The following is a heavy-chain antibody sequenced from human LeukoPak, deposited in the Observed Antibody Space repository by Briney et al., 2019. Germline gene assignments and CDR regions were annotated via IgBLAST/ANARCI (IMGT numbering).Heavy chain of an antibody. D-gene: IGHD2-15*01. CDR3: AKDRPRYCSGGSCYSNWFDP. Sequence: PGGSLRLSCAASGFTFNSYVMSWVRQAPGKGLEWVSAISGSGGSTYYADSVKGRFTISRDNSKNTLYLQMNSLRAEDTAVYYCAKDRPRYCSGGSCYSNWFDPWGQGTLVTVSS. CDR2: ISGSGGST. J-gene: IGHJ5*02. V-gene: IGHV3-23*01. CDR1: GFTFNSYV.